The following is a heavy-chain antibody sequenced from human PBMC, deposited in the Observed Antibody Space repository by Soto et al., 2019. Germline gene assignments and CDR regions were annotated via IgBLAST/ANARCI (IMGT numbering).Heavy chain of an antibody. CDR3: ARDAPPDDY. J-gene: IGHJ4*02. CDR1: GFTFSSYS. V-gene: IGHV3-48*01. CDR2: ISSSSSTV. Sequence: GGSLRLSCAASGFTFSSYSMNWVRQAPGKGLEWVSYISSSSSTVYYADSVKGRFTISRDNAKNSLYLQMNSLRAEDTAVYYCARDAPPDDYWGQGTLVTVSS.